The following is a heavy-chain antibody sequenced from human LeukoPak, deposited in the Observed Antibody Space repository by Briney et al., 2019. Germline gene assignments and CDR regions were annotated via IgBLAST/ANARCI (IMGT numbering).Heavy chain of an antibody. J-gene: IGHJ3*02. CDR1: GFTFSSYS. D-gene: IGHD3-16*01. CDR2: ISSSGNYI. V-gene: IGHV3-21*01. Sequence: GRSLRLTCAASGFTFSSYSLNWVRQAPGKGLEWVSSISSSGNYIYYADSVKGRFTISRDNAKNSLHLQMNSLRAEDTAVYYCARRGTYAFDIWGQGTVVTVSS. CDR3: ARRGTYAFDI.